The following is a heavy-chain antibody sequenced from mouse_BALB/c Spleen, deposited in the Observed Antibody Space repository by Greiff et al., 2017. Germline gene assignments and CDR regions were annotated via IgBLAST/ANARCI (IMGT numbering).Heavy chain of an antibody. Sequence: EVQLQQSGAELVRSGASVKLSCTASGFNIKDYYMHWVKQRPEQGLEWIGWIDPENGDTEYAPKFQGKATMTADTSSNTAYLQLSSLTSEDTAVYYCKKGLYGNYVGAMDYWGQGTSVTVSS. D-gene: IGHD2-1*01. CDR3: KKGLYGNYVGAMDY. J-gene: IGHJ4*01. CDR2: IDPENGDT. V-gene: IGHV14-4*02. CDR1: GFNIKDYY.